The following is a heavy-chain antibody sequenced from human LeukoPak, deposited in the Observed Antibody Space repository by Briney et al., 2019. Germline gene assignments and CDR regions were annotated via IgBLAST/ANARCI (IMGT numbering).Heavy chain of an antibody. CDR3: ARDRIAVAGTL. J-gene: IGHJ4*02. CDR2: ISSTGNTI. CDR1: GFTFRSYE. Sequence: GGSLRLSCAASGFTFRSYEMSWVRQAPGKGLECVSSISSTGNTIYYADSVKGRFTISRDNAKNSLYLQMSSLKTEDTAVYYCARDRIAVAGTLWGQGTLVTVSS. D-gene: IGHD6-19*01. V-gene: IGHV3-48*03.